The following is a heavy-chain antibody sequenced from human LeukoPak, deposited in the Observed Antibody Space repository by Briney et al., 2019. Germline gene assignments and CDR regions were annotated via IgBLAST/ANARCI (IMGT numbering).Heavy chain of an antibody. V-gene: IGHV4-34*01. Sequence: PSETLSLTCAVYGGSFGGYYWSWIRQPPGKGLEWIGEINHSGSTNYNPSLKSRVTISVDTSKNQFSLKLSSVTAADTAVYYCARGNPLITMVRGVPPYYFDYWGQGTLVTVSS. D-gene: IGHD3-10*01. J-gene: IGHJ4*02. CDR3: ARGNPLITMVRGVPPYYFDY. CDR2: INHSGST. CDR1: GGSFGGYY.